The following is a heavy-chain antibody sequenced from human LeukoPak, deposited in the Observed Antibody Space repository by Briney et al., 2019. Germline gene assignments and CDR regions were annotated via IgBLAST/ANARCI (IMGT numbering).Heavy chain of an antibody. J-gene: IGHJ5*02. CDR1: GYTFTSYY. D-gene: IGHD2-2*01. CDR3: ARDACSSTICQAGGNWFDP. Sequence: GASVKVSCKASGYTFTSYYMHWVRQAPGQGLEWMGTINPSGGSRSYAQKFQGRVTMTRDTSTSTVYMELSSLRSEGTAVYFCARDACSSTICQAGGNWFDPWGQGTLVIVS. CDR2: INPSGGSR. V-gene: IGHV1-46*01.